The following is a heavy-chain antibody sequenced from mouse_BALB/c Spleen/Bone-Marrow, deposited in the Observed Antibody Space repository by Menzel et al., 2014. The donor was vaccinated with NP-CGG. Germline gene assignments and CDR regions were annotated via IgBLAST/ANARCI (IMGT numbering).Heavy chain of an antibody. J-gene: IGHJ3*01. CDR2: INPDSSTI. Sequence: EVMLVESGGGLVHPGGSLKLSCAASGFDFSRYWMGWVRQAPGKGLEWIGEINPDSSTINYTPSLKDKFIISRDNAKNTLYLQMSKVRSEDTALYYCSRRGYYGGFAYWGKGTLVTVSA. V-gene: IGHV4-1*02. CDR3: SRRGYYGGFAY. CDR1: GFDFSRYW. D-gene: IGHD2-3*01.